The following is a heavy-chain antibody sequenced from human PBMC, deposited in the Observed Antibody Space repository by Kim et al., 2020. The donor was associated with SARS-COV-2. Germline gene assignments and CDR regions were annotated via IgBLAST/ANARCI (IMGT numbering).Heavy chain of an antibody. CDR1: GGSASSGIYY. D-gene: IGHD3-22*01. J-gene: IGHJ6*02. CDR2: IYSTGSA. Sequence: SETLSLTCTVSGGSASSGIYYWSWIRQPPGKGLEWIGHIYSTGSANYNPSLRSRVFISVDTSKNQFSLNLSSVTAADTAVYYCARSRDSSAYYRGVDVWGQGTTVTVSS. CDR3: ARSRDSSAYYRGVDV. V-gene: IGHV4-61*01.